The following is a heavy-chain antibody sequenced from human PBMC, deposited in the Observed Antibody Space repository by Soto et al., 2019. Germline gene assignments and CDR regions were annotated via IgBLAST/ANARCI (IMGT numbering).Heavy chain of an antibody. Sequence: QLQLQESGPGLVKPSETLSLTCTVSRGSISSGTNYWAWIRQPPGKGLEWIANIYYSGSTFYNPSLKSRVTMSLDTSKNQFSLKLRSVTAADTAVYYFARHEAGWYFDSCGQGTLVTVSS. CDR1: RGSISSGTNY. J-gene: IGHJ4*02. D-gene: IGHD6-25*01. V-gene: IGHV4-39*01. CDR3: ARHEAGWYFDS. CDR2: IYYSGST.